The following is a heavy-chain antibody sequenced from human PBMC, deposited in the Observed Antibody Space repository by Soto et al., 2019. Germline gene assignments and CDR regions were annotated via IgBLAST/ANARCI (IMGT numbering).Heavy chain of an antibody. CDR1: GFSFGTHA. D-gene: IGHD1-26*01. CDR3: TREGGGSYTYFQD. V-gene: IGHV3-21*02. CDR2: INSRSSDI. Sequence: EVQLVESGGGLVKPGGSLRLSCAASGFSFGTHALNWVRQAPGKGLEWVAYINSRSSDIYYADSVKGRFTVSRDNAKSLGFLQMHSLRAEDTAVYYCTREGGGSYTYFQDWGQGTLVTVSS. J-gene: IGHJ1*01.